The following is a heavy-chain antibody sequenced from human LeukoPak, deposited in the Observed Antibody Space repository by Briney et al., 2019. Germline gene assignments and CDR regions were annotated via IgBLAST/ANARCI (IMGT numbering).Heavy chain of an antibody. CDR1: GFTFDDYA. J-gene: IGHJ4*02. Sequence: QAGRSLRLSCAASGFTFDDYAMHWVRQAPGKGLEWVSGISWNSGSIGYADSVKGRFTISRDNAKNSLYLQMNSLRAEDTALYYCAKVGPYRGGDCYSIPLYFDYWGQGTLVTVSS. CDR2: ISWNSGSI. D-gene: IGHD2-21*02. CDR3: AKVGPYRGGDCYSIPLYFDY. V-gene: IGHV3-9*01.